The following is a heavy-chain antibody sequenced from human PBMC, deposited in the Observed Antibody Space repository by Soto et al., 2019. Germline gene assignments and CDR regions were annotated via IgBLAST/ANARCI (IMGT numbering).Heavy chain of an antibody. Sequence: PSETLSLTCTVSGGSISSGGYYWSWIRQHPGKGLEWIGYIYYSGSTYYNPSLKSRVTISVDTSKNQFSLKLSSVTAADTAVYYCAREVRGVIISYYYYYMXVWGKGTTVTVSS. D-gene: IGHD3-10*01. V-gene: IGHV4-31*03. CDR2: IYYSGST. CDR1: GGSISSGGYY. J-gene: IGHJ6*03. CDR3: AREVRGVIISYYYYYMXV.